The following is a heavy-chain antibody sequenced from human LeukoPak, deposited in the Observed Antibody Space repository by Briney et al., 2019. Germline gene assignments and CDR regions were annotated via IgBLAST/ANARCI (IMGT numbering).Heavy chain of an antibody. D-gene: IGHD3-22*01. Sequence: SVKVSCKASGGTFSSYAISWVRQAPGQGLEWMGRLIPIFGTANYAQKFQGRVTITTDESTSTAYMELSSLRSEDTAVYYCARDYYYDSSGLDYWGQGTLVTVSS. V-gene: IGHV1-69*05. CDR2: LIPIFGTA. CDR3: ARDYYYDSSGLDY. J-gene: IGHJ4*02. CDR1: GGTFSSYA.